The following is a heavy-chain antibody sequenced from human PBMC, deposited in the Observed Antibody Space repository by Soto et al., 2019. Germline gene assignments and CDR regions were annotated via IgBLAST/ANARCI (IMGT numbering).Heavy chain of an antibody. J-gene: IGHJ3*02. CDR2: ISYDGSNK. D-gene: IGHD3-10*01. V-gene: IGHV3-30*03. Sequence: VQLVESGGGLVKPGESLRLSCAASGLRFSTYSMSWVRQAPGKGLEWVAVISYDGSNKYYADSVKGRFTISRDNSKNTLYLQMNSLRAEDTAVYYCARDNYYGSGSYYNGAFDIWGQGTMVTVSS. CDR3: ARDNYYGSGSYYNGAFDI. CDR1: GLRFSTYS.